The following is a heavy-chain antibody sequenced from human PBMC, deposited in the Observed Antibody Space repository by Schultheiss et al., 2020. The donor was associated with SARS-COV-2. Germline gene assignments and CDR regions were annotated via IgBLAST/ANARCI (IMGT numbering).Heavy chain of an antibody. Sequence: SETLSLTCNVSGVSVSSYCWNWIRQPPGKGLEWIGYIYYSGSTTYNPSLQSRVTLSIDTSRNQFSLKLTSVTAADTAVYYCARRRSDGNWYLDTWGQGTQVTVSS. J-gene: IGHJ4*02. V-gene: IGHV4-59*08. CDR1: GVSVSSYC. CDR2: IYYSGST. CDR3: ARRRSDGNWYLDT. D-gene: IGHD4-23*01.